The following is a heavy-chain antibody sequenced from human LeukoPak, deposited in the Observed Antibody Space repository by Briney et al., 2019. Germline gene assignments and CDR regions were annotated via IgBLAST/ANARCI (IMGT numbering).Heavy chain of an antibody. CDR2: ISAFNGNT. D-gene: IGHD2-2*01. Sequence: ASVKVSCKASGYTFTSYGIGWVRQAPGQGLEWMGWISAFNGNTNYAQKLQGRVTMTTDTSTSAAYMELRSLRSDDTAVYYCVRVQCSSTSCYAEYFQYWGQGTLVTVSS. CDR1: GYTFTSYG. CDR3: VRVQCSSTSCYAEYFQY. J-gene: IGHJ1*01. V-gene: IGHV1-18*04.